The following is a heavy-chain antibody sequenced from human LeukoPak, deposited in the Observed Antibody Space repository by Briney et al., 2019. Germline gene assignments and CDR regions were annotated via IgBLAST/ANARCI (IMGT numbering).Heavy chain of an antibody. V-gene: IGHV3-11*01. J-gene: IGHJ4*02. D-gene: IGHD6-19*01. Sequence: GGSLRLSCAASGFTFSDYYMSWIRQAPGKGLEWVSYISSSGSTIYYADSVKGRFTISRDNAKNSLYLQMNSLRAEDTAVYYCARVVAVAGTSLNYFDYWGQGTLVTVSS. CDR3: ARVVAVAGTSLNYFDY. CDR2: ISSSGSTI. CDR1: GFTFSDYY.